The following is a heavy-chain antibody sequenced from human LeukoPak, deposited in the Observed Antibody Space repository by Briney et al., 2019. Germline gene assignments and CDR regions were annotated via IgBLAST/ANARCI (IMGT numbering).Heavy chain of an antibody. Sequence: GESLKISCKASGYSFTSYWIGWVRQMPGKGLEWMGIIYPDDSGPRYSPSFQGQVTMSVDKSINTAYMQWSSLKASDTAIYYCARTWLLGYFDYWGQGTLVTVSS. CDR2: IYPDDSGP. J-gene: IGHJ4*02. CDR3: ARTWLLGYFDY. CDR1: GYSFTSYW. V-gene: IGHV5-51*01. D-gene: IGHD5-12*01.